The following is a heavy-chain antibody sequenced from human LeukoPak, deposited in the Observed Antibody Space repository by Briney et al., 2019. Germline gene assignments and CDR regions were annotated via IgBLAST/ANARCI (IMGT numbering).Heavy chain of an antibody. CDR1: GFTFTNYL. Sequence: ASVKVSCKSSGFTFTNYLLHWERQAPGQGLEWVGRIAPSVDTTNYAQKFRDRVTMTRDTSTSTVYMELRSLRSEDTAVYSCVREESGGYFDYWGQGTLVSVSS. CDR3: VREESGGYFDY. D-gene: IGHD2-8*02. J-gene: IGHJ4*02. CDR2: IAPSVDTT. V-gene: IGHV1-46*01.